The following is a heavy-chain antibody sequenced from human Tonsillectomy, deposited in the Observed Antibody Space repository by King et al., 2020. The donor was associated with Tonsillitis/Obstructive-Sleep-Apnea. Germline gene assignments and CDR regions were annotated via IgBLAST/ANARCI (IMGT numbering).Heavy chain of an antibody. CDR3: ARYPTTEAFSWFDP. CDR2: IIPFFGIA. Sequence: QLVQSGAEVKKPGSSVKVSCKASGGTFSTYAITWVRQVPGQGLEWMGAIIPFFGIANHSQKFQGRVTIIADKSTSTVYMELRGLKSEDTAVSYCARYPTTEAFSWFDPWGQGTLVTVSS. CDR1: GGTFSTYA. D-gene: IGHD5-12*01. J-gene: IGHJ5*02. V-gene: IGHV1-69*10.